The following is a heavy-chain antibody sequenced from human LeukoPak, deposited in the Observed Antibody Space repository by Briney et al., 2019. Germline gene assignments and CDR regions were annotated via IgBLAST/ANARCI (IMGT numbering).Heavy chain of an antibody. CDR3: ASSGYYGSGSYSAFDY. Sequence: SVQVSCKASGGTFSSYAISWVRQAPGQGLEWMGGIIPIFGTANYAQKFQGRVTITADESTSTAYMELSSLRSEDTAVYYCASSGYYGSGSYSAFDYWGQGTPGPVSS. V-gene: IGHV1-69*13. J-gene: IGHJ4*02. CDR1: GGTFSSYA. D-gene: IGHD3-10*01. CDR2: IIPIFGTA.